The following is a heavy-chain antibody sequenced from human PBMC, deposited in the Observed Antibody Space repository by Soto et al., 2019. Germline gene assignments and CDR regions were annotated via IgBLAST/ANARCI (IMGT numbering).Heavy chain of an antibody. CDR2: ISAYNGNT. V-gene: IGHV1-18*01. J-gene: IGHJ6*02. CDR3: ARGGSVVVLVPAAPRHHYYRLDV. CDR1: GYTFTSYG. Sequence: GASVKVSCKASGYTFTSYGISWVRQAPGQGLEWMGWISAYNGNTNYAQKLQGRVTMTTDASTSTAYMELRSLRSDDTAVYYCARGGSVVVLVPAAPRHHYYRLDVWGQGTTVTVSS. D-gene: IGHD2-2*01.